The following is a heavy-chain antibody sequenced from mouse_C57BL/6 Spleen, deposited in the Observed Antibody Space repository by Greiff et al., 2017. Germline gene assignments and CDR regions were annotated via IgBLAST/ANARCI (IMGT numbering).Heavy chain of an antibody. Sequence: EVQLQQSGPGLVKPSQSLSLTCSVTGYSITSGYYWNWIRQFPGNKLEWMGYISYDGSNNYNPSLKNRISITRDTSKNQFFLKLNSVTTEDTATYYCAREGIYWGQGTLVTVSA. V-gene: IGHV3-6*01. J-gene: IGHJ3*01. CDR3: AREGIY. CDR2: ISYDGSN. CDR1: GYSITSGYY.